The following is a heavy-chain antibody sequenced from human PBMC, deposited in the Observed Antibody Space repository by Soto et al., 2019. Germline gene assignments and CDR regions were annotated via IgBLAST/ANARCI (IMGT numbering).Heavy chain of an antibody. CDR2: MNPNSGNT. Sequence: GASVKVSCKASGYTFTSYDINWVRQATGQGLERMGWMNPNSGNTGYAQKFQGRVTMTRNTSISTAYMELSSLRSEDTAVYYCAREEYSIPYYYYYYMDVWGKGTTVTVSS. CDR1: GYTFTSYD. CDR3: AREEYSIPYYYYYYMDV. D-gene: IGHD4-4*01. V-gene: IGHV1-8*01. J-gene: IGHJ6*03.